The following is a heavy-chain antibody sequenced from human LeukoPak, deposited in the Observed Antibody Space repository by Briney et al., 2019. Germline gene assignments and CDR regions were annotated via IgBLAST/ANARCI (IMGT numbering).Heavy chain of an antibody. V-gene: IGHV4-30-4*08. Sequence: AQTLSITCTVSGGSISSGDYYWSWIRQPPGKGLEWIGYIYYSGSAYYNPSLKSRVTISVDTSKNQFSLKLSSVTAAATAVYYCARVPAAIGGFDPWGQGTLVTVSS. CDR2: IYYSGSA. CDR1: GGSISSGDYY. J-gene: IGHJ5*02. D-gene: IGHD2-2*01. CDR3: ARVPAAIGGFDP.